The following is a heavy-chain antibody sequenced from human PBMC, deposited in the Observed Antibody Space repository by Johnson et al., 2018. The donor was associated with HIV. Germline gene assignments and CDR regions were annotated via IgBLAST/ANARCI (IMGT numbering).Heavy chain of an antibody. CDR3: AKSHAPGRFEWFLVSGGEPGAFDL. CDR2: ISPSGDNT. Sequence: VQLVESGGGLVQPGGSLRLSCAASGFTFNSDAMSWVRQAPGKGLEWVSSISPSGDNTYYADSVKCRFSISRDNSKMTLYLQMDSLRAEDTAVYYCAKSHAPGRFEWFLVSGGEPGAFDLWGQGTMVTVSS. V-gene: IGHV3-23*04. J-gene: IGHJ3*01. CDR1: GFTFNSDA. D-gene: IGHD3-9*01.